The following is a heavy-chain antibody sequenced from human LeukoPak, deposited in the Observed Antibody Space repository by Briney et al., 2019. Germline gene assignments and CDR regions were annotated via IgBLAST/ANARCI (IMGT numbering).Heavy chain of an antibody. CDR1: GFTFSSYG. V-gene: IGHV3-23*01. CDR2: ISGSGGST. J-gene: IGHJ3*02. D-gene: IGHD2-15*01. Sequence: GSLRLSCAASGFTFSSYGMSWVRQAPGKGLEWVSAISGSGGSTYYADSVKGRFTISRDNSKNTLYLQMNSLRAEDTAVYYCAKDGALRYAFDIWGQGTMVTVSS. CDR3: AKDGALRYAFDI.